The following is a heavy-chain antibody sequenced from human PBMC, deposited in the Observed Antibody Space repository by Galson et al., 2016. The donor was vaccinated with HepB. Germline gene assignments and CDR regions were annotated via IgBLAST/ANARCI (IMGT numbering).Heavy chain of an antibody. J-gene: IGHJ4*02. Sequence: SVKVSCKVSGYTLTEFSMHWVRQAPGKGLVWMGGFDPEDGKTIYAQRFQGRATMTEDTSTDTAYMELSSLRSDDTAVYYCATGHMAPYFDYWGRGTLVTVSS. CDR2: FDPEDGKT. CDR3: ATGHMAPYFDY. V-gene: IGHV1-24*01. CDR1: GYTLTEFS. D-gene: IGHD2-21*01.